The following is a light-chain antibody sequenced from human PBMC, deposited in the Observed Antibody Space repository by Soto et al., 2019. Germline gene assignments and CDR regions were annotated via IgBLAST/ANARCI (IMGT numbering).Light chain of an antibody. Sequence: QSALTEPASVSGSPGQSITISCAGTRSDLGTHNSVSWYQQHPDKATKLIVYSVSHRSTGVSDRFSGPKSVNTASLTISGLHADDVPDYYCSLHTSSSTHLFGTGTQVIVL. CDR3: SLHTSSSTHL. CDR2: SVS. CDR1: RSDLGTHNS. J-gene: IGLJ1*01. V-gene: IGLV2-14*03.